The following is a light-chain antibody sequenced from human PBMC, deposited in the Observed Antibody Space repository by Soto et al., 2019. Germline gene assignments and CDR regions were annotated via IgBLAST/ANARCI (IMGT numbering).Light chain of an antibody. CDR1: SSDVGGYNY. CDR3: SSYTSSSTLWV. Sequence: QSALTQPPSASGSPGQSVTISCTGTSSDVGGYNYVSWYQQHPGKAPKLMIYEVSKRPSGVSNRFSGSKSGNTASLTISGLQAEDEADYYCSSYTSSSTLWVFGTGTKVTVL. V-gene: IGLV2-14*01. CDR2: EVS. J-gene: IGLJ1*01.